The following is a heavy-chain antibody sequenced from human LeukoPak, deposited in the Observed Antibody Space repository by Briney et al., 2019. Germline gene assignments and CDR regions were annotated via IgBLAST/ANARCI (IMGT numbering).Heavy chain of an antibody. Sequence: GGSLRLSCAASGFTFDDYAMHWVRQAPGKGLEWVSGISWNSGSIGYADSVKGRFTISRDNAKNSLYLQMNSLRAEDTALYYCARDPPGHYDSSGYYYSWFDPWGQGTLVTVSS. CDR2: ISWNSGSI. J-gene: IGHJ5*02. V-gene: IGHV3-9*01. CDR3: ARDPPGHYDSSGYYYSWFDP. CDR1: GFTFDDYA. D-gene: IGHD3-22*01.